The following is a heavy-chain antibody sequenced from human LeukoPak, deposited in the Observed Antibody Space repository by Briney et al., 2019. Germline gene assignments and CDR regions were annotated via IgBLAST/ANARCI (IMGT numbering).Heavy chain of an antibody. CDR1: GGPISSSSYY. CDR2: IYYSGST. CDR3: ARRVVAARPFDY. Sequence: KSSETLSLTCTVSGGPISSSSYYWGWIRQPPGKGLEWIGSIYYSGSTYYNPSLKSRVTISVDTSKNQFSLKLSSVTPADTAVYYCARRVVAARPFDYWGQGTLVTVSS. V-gene: IGHV4-39*01. D-gene: IGHD6-6*01. J-gene: IGHJ4*02.